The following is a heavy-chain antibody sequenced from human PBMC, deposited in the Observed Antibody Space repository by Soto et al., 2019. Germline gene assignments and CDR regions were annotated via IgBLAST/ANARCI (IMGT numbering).Heavy chain of an antibody. D-gene: IGHD6-19*01. V-gene: IGHV3-21*06. Sequence: VGSLRLSCEASGFTFTSDSMTWVRQAPGKGLEWVSSISSHGRDIFYADSVKGRFTISRDNAKDSLHLQMNSLTGEDSAVYYCARGAALAGKLDLWGQGTLVTVSS. J-gene: IGHJ4*02. CDR2: ISSHGRDI. CDR3: ARGAALAGKLDL. CDR1: GFTFTSDS.